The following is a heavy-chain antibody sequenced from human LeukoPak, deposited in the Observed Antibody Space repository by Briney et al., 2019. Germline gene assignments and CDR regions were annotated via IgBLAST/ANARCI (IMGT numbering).Heavy chain of an antibody. CDR2: INHSGST. Sequence: SETLSLTCAVYGGSFSGYYWSWIRQPPGKGLEWIGEINHSGSTNYNPSLKSRVTISVDTSKNQFSLKLSSVTAADTAVYYCARGGMIWFGELLRDNWFDPWGQGTLVTVSS. CDR3: ARGGMIWFGELLRDNWFDP. D-gene: IGHD3-10*01. V-gene: IGHV4-34*01. CDR1: GGSFSGYY. J-gene: IGHJ5*02.